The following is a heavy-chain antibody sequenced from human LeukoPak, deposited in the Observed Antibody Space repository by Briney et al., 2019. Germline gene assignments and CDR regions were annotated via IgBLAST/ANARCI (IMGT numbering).Heavy chain of an antibody. CDR3: ARGSNPMVRGVIIPYYFDY. V-gene: IGHV6-1*01. CDR2: TYYRSKWYN. D-gene: IGHD3-10*01. J-gene: IGHJ4*02. Sequence: SQTLSLTCAISGDSVSSNSAAWNWIRQSPSRGLGWLGRTYYRSKWYNDYAVSVKSRITINPDTSKNQFSLQLNSVTPEDTAVYYCARGSNPMVRGVIIPYYFDYWGQGTLVTVSS. CDR1: GDSVSSNSAA.